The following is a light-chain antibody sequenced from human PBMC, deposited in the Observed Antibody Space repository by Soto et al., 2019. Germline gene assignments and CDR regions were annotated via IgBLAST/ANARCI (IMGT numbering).Light chain of an antibody. Sequence: DIQMTQSPSTLSASVGDTVTITCRASQSISNWLAWYQQKPGLAPKLLIHKASTLESGVPSWFSGSGSGTEFTLTISSLQPDDFATFYCQQYDRFPYTFGQGTKLEIK. CDR2: KAS. V-gene: IGKV1-5*03. CDR3: QQYDRFPYT. CDR1: QSISNW. J-gene: IGKJ2*01.